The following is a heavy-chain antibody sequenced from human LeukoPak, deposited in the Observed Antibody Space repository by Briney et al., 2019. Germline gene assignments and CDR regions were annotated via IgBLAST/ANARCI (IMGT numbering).Heavy chain of an antibody. J-gene: IGHJ4*02. D-gene: IGHD5-12*01. CDR2: IYYSGST. CDR1: GGSINSYY. CDR3: ARSGYSGNLYFDY. V-gene: IGHV4-59*08. Sequence: ETLSLTCIVSGGSINSYYWCWGRQPPRKGLEWIGYIYYSGSTDYNPSLKSRVTISVDTSKNQVSLMLSSVTAADTAVYYCARSGYSGNLYFDYWGQGTLVSVSS.